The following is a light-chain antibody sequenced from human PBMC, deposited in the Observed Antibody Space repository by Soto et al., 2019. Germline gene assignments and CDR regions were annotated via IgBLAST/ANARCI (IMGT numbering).Light chain of an antibody. Sequence: QSVLTQPASVSGSPGQSITISCTGTSSDVGSNNLVSWYQQHPGKAPKFVIYEGSKRPSGVSNRFSGSKSGNTASLTISELQAEDEADYFCCSYAGNYSPVFGTGTKVTVL. V-gene: IGLV2-23*01. CDR2: EGS. CDR3: CSYAGNYSPV. J-gene: IGLJ1*01. CDR1: SSDVGSNNL.